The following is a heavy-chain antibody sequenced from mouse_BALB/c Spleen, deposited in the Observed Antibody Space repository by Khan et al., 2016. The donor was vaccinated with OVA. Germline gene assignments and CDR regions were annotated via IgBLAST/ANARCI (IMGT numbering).Heavy chain of an antibody. CDR2: ISYSGVT. D-gene: IGHD1-1*01. CDR1: GYSITRGYA. CDR3: ARGNYYGYYFDY. J-gene: IGHJ2*01. Sequence: EVQLQESGPGLVKPSQSLSLTCPVTGYSITRGYAWNWIRQFPGNKLEWMGYISYSGVTSYTPSLKSRLSITRDTSKNQFFMQLNSVTTEYTATYSCARGNYYGYYFDYWGQGTTLTVSS. V-gene: IGHV3-2*02.